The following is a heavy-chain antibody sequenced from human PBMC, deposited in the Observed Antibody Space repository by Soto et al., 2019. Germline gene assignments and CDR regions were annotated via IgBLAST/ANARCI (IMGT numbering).Heavy chain of an antibody. CDR1: GFTFSSYA. V-gene: IGHV3-30-3*01. D-gene: IGHD6-19*01. CDR2: ISYDGSNK. J-gene: IGHJ4*02. Sequence: QVQLVESGGGVVQPGRSLRLSCAASGFTFSSYAMHWVRQAPGKGLEWVAVISYDGSNKYYADSVKGRFTISRDNSKNTLYLQMNSLRAEDTAVYYCARDPDSSGWYVWFYYWGQGTLVTVSS. CDR3: ARDPDSSGWYVWFYY.